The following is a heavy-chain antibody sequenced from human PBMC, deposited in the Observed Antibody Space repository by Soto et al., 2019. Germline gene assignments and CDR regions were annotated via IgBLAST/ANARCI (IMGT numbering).Heavy chain of an antibody. D-gene: IGHD2-2*02. Sequence: EVQLVESGGGLVQPGGSLRLSCAASGFTFSSYWMSWVRQAPGKGLEWVANIKQDGSEKYYVDSVKGRFTISRDNAKNSLYLQMNSLRAEDTAVYYCARDCSSTSCYSLYYYYYGMDVWGQGTTVTVSS. CDR1: GFTFSSYW. J-gene: IGHJ6*02. CDR2: IKQDGSEK. CDR3: ARDCSSTSCYSLYYYYYGMDV. V-gene: IGHV3-7*01.